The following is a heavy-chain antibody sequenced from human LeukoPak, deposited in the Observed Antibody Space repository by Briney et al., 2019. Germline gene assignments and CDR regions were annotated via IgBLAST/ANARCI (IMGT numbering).Heavy chain of an antibody. Sequence: ASVKVSCKASGYTFTSYDINWVRQATGQGLEWMGWMNPNSGNTGYAQKFQGRVTITRNTSISTAYMELSSLRSEDTAVYYCATRIAVAGTFGYWGRGTLVTVSS. V-gene: IGHV1-8*03. CDR2: MNPNSGNT. D-gene: IGHD6-19*01. CDR3: ATRIAVAGTFGY. CDR1: GYTFTSYD. J-gene: IGHJ4*02.